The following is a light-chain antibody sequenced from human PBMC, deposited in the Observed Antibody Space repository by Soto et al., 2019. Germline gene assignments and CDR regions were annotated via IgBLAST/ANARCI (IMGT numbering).Light chain of an antibody. CDR3: YSYAGRNIWV. Sequence: QSVLAQPPSASGSPGQSVTISCTGSGSDLGAYNFVSWYQQHPGKAPKLMIFGVTERPSGVPDRFSGSKSGNTASLTVSGLQADDEAVYYCYSYAGRNIWVFGGVTKLTVL. V-gene: IGLV2-8*01. CDR1: GSDLGAYNF. J-gene: IGLJ3*02. CDR2: GVT.